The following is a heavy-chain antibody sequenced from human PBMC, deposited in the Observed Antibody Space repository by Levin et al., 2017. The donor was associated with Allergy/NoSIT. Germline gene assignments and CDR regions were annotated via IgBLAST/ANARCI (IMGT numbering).Heavy chain of an antibody. D-gene: IGHD3-16*01. Sequence: SQTLSLTCTVSHGFISSYYWGWIRQPPGKGLEWIGYIFYSGNTKYNSSLQSRATISVDRSQNQLSLKLTSVTAADTAVYFCARDSTGEWYFDLWGRGTLVTVSS. V-gene: IGHV4-59*01. CDR3: ARDSTGEWYFDL. CDR2: IFYSGNT. J-gene: IGHJ2*01. CDR1: HGFISSYY.